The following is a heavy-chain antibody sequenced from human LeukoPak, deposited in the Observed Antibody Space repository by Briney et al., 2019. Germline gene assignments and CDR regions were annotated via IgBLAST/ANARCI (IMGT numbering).Heavy chain of an antibody. CDR1: GGSISSYY. V-gene: IGHV4-59*01. CDR2: IYYSGST. D-gene: IGHD4-11*01. CDR3: ARDLGGGHDYSNYRRPYYYYMDV. J-gene: IGHJ6*03. Sequence: SETLSLTCTVSGGSISSYYWSWIRQPPGKGLEWIGYIYYSGSTNYNPSLKSRVTISVDTSKNQFSLKLSSVTAADTAVYYCARDLGGGHDYSNYRRPYYYYMDVWGKGTTVTVSS.